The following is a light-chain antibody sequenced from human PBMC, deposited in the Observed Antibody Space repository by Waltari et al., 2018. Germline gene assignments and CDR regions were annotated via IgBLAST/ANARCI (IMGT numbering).Light chain of an antibody. CDR2: EVS. CDR3: SSYAGSNIVV. J-gene: IGLJ2*01. V-gene: IGLV2-8*01. Sequence: QSALTQPPSASGSPGQSVTISCTGTSSDVGGYNHVPWYQQHPGKAPKLMIYEVSKRPSGVPDRFSGSKSGNTASLTVSGLQAEDDADYYCSSYAGSNIVVFGGGTKLTVL. CDR1: SSDVGGYNH.